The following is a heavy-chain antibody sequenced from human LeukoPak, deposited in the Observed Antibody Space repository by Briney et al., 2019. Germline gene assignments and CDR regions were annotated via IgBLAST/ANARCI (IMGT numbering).Heavy chain of an antibody. CDR2: IYPGNSDT. CDR3: ARLGYSSGPLDY. Sequence: GESLRISCKGSGYSFTSSWIGWVRQMPGKGLEWMGIIYPGNSDTRYSPSFQGQVTISADKSISTAYLQWSSLKASDTAIYYCARLGYSSGPLDYWGQGTLVTVSS. CDR1: GYSFTSSW. V-gene: IGHV5-51*01. D-gene: IGHD5-18*01. J-gene: IGHJ4*02.